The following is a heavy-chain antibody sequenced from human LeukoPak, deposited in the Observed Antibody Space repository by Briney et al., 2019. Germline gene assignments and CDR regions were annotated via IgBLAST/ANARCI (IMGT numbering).Heavy chain of an antibody. J-gene: IGHJ4*02. Sequence: SETLSLTCTVSGGSISSYYRSWIRHPTGKGLEWIGYIYYSGSTNYNPSLKSRVTISLDTSKNHFSLKLTSLTAADTAVYYCARASSSSSYYFAYWGQGTLVTVSS. CDR1: GGSISSYY. CDR3: ARASSSSSYYFAY. V-gene: IGHV4-59*01. CDR2: IYYSGST. D-gene: IGHD2-2*01.